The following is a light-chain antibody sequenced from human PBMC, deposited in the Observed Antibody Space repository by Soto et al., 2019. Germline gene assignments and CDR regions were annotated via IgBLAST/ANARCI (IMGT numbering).Light chain of an antibody. J-gene: IGKJ4*01. CDR1: QSVSSN. Sequence: EIVMTQSPATLSVSPGEGATLSCRASQSVSSNLAWYQQKPGQAPRLLIFGASTRATGIPARFSGSGSGAEFSLTISALQSEYFAIYYCQQYSKWPLTFGGGTKVGIK. CDR2: GAS. V-gene: IGKV3-15*01. CDR3: QQYSKWPLT.